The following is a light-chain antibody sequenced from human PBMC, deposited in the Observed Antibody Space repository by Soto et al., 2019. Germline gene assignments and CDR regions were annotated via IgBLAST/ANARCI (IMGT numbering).Light chain of an antibody. CDR1: SGSIASNY. V-gene: IGLV6-57*02. CDR3: QSYDSNNHGV. Sequence: NFMLTQPHSVSESPGKTVTISCTGSSGSIASNYVQWYQQRPGSAPTTVIYEDNQRPSGVPDRFSGSIDSSSNSASLTISGLKTEDEADYYCQSYDSNNHGVFGGGTKRTVL. J-gene: IGLJ3*02. CDR2: EDN.